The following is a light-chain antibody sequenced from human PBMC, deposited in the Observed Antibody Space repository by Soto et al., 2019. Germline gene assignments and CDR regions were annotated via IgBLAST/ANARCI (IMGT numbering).Light chain of an antibody. CDR1: QTISSY. Sequence: DIQMTQSPLSLSASVGDTVSISCRASQTISSYLSWYQQKPGKAPKLLIHGASTLQGGVPSRFSGSGSGTDVTLIISSLHPEDFATYYCQQSYSAPITFGQGTRLEIK. J-gene: IGKJ5*01. V-gene: IGKV1-39*01. CDR2: GAS. CDR3: QQSYSAPIT.